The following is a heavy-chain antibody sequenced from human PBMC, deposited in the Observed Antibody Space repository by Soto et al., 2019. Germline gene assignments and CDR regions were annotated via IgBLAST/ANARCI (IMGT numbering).Heavy chain of an antibody. Sequence: RASVKVSCKASGYTFTSYDINWVRQATGQGLEWMGWMNPNSGNTGYAQKFQGRVTMTRNTSISTAYMELSSLRSEDTAVYYCAGVSGIAGVPAATVANGFDLWGQGALVTVSS. CDR3: AGVSGIAGVPAATVANGFDL. CDR1: GYTFTSYD. J-gene: IGHJ5*02. V-gene: IGHV1-8*01. D-gene: IGHD2-2*01. CDR2: MNPNSGNT.